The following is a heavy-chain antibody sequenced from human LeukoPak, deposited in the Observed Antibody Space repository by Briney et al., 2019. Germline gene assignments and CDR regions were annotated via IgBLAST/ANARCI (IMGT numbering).Heavy chain of an antibody. J-gene: IGHJ4*02. CDR1: GFTFSSYA. CDR2: ISGSGGST. Sequence: PGGSLRLSRAASGFTFSSYAMSWVRQAPGKGLEWVSAISGSGGSTYYADSVKGRFTISRDNSKNTLYLQMNSLRAEDTAVYYCANEWYSSSWYGGPDYWGQGTLVTVSS. V-gene: IGHV3-23*01. CDR3: ANEWYSSSWYGGPDY. D-gene: IGHD6-13*01.